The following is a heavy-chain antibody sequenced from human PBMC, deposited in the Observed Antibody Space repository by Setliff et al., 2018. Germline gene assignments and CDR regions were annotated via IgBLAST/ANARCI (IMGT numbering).Heavy chain of an antibody. CDR1: GLTTTHYY. CDR3: ARATLTIFGVVTPFDY. J-gene: IGHJ4*02. V-gene: IGHV3-72*01. CDR2: IRDKANRYTT. Sequence: GGSLRLSCAASGLTTTHYYMDWVRQAPGKGLEWVGRIRDKANRYTTEYAASVKGRFTISRPDSEISMYLQMNSLETEDTAVYYCARATLTIFGVVTPFDYWGQGTLVTVSS. D-gene: IGHD3-3*01.